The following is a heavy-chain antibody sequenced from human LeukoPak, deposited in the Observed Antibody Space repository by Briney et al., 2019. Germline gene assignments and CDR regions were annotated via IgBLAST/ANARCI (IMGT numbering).Heavy chain of an antibody. CDR2: IYSGGST. J-gene: IGHJ4*02. CDR3: ARVGGH. Sequence: GGSLRLSCAASGLTVSRNYMSWVRQAPGKGLESVSVIYSGGSTYYAESVRGRFTIYRDNSKNTLYLQMNSLRVEDTAVYYCARVGGHWGQGTLVTVSS. CDR1: GLTVSRNY. V-gene: IGHV3-53*01. D-gene: IGHD3-10*01.